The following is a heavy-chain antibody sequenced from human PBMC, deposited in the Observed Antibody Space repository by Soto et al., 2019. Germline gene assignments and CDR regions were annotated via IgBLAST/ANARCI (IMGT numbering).Heavy chain of an antibody. D-gene: IGHD6-13*01. CDR3: ARARLVAAAGTTWFDP. V-gene: IGHV1-46*01. CDR2: INPSGGST. Sequence: ASVKVSCKASGYTFTSYYMHWVRQAPGQGLEWMGIINPSGGSTSYAQKFQGRVTMTGDTSTSTVYMELSSLRSEDTAVYYCARARLVAAAGTTWFDPWGQGTLVTVSS. CDR1: GYTFTSYY. J-gene: IGHJ5*02.